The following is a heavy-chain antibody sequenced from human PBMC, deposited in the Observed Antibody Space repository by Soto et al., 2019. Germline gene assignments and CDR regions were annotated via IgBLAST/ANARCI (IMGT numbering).Heavy chain of an antibody. CDR3: ARSVGATGDFDY. CDR1: GGSISSYY. J-gene: IGHJ4*02. V-gene: IGHV4-59*01. CDR2: IYYSGST. Sequence: SETLSLTCTVSGGSISSYYWSWIRQPPGKGLEWIGYIYYSGSTNYNPSLKSRVTISVDTSKNQFSLKLSSVTAADTAVYYCARSVGATGDFDYWGQGTLVTISS. D-gene: IGHD1-26*01.